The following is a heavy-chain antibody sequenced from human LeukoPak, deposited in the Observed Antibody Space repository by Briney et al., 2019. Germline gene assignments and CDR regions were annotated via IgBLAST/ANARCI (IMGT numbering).Heavy chain of an antibody. J-gene: IGHJ4*02. V-gene: IGHV4-34*01. CDR3: ARLYPKNSSGWHRPFRYFDY. CDR1: GGSFSGYY. D-gene: IGHD6-19*01. CDR2: IYYSGST. Sequence: SETLSLTCAVYGGSFSGYYWGWIRQPPGKGLEWIGSIYYSGSTYYNPSLKSRVTISVDTSKNQFSLKLSSVTAADTAVYYCARLYPKNSSGWHRPFRYFDYWGQGTLVTVSS.